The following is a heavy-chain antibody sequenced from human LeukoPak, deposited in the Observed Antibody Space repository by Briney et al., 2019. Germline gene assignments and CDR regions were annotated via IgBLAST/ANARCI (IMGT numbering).Heavy chain of an antibody. V-gene: IGHV3-74*01. Sequence: GGSLRLSRAASGFTFSSYWMHWVRQAPGKGLVWVSRINSDGSSTSYADSVKGRFTISRDNAKNTLYLQMNSLRAEDTAVYYCARTPEDYYDSSGYPPGGFDPWGQGTLVTVSS. CDR1: GFTFSSYW. CDR2: INSDGSST. J-gene: IGHJ5*02. CDR3: ARTPEDYYDSSGYPPGGFDP. D-gene: IGHD3-22*01.